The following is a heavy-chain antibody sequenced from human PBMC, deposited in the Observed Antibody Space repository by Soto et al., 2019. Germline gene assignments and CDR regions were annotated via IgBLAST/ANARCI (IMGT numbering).Heavy chain of an antibody. CDR3: AIFAKDENPKVGSWYYFDY. Sequence: QVQLQESGPGLVKPSQTLSLTCTVSGGSISSGGYFWSWVRQHPGKGLEWIGNIYYSGRTYYNPSLKSRVTISVDTSKNQFSLNWSSVTAADTAVYYCAIFAKDENPKVGSWYYFDYWGQGTRVTVSS. V-gene: IGHV4-31*03. D-gene: IGHD6-13*01. CDR2: IYYSGRT. J-gene: IGHJ4*02. CDR1: GGSISSGGYF.